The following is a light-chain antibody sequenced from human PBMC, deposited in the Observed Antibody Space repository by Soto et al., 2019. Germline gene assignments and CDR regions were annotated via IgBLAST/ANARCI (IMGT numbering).Light chain of an antibody. V-gene: IGKV3D-20*02. CDR3: QQRSNWPPPIT. J-gene: IGKJ5*01. CDR2: GAS. CDR1: QSVSNNY. Sequence: EIVLTQSPGTLSLSPGERATLSCRASQSVSNNYLAWYQQKPGQAPRLLIYGASSRATGIPARFSGSGSGTDSTLTISSLEPEDFAVYYCQQRSNWPPPITFGQGTRLEIK.